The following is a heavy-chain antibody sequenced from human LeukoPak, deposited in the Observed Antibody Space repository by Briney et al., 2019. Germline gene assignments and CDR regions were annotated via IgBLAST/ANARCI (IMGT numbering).Heavy chain of an antibody. V-gene: IGHV3-23*01. D-gene: IGHD3-22*01. CDR1: GFTFTSYS. CDR2: ISVGGATT. CDR3: ARAMMVVPNLWGVFDF. Sequence: PGGSLRLSCAASGFTFTSYSMSWVRQAPGKGLEGGSGISVGGATTFYADSVKGRFTMSRDNSKNTLHLTKNSLRAEDTAVYYCARAMMVVPNLWGVFDFWGQGALVTVSS. J-gene: IGHJ4*02.